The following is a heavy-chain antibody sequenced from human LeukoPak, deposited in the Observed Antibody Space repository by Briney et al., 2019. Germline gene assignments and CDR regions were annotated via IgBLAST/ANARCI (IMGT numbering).Heavy chain of an antibody. CDR3: ARNFDFWSGSHAFNWFDP. D-gene: IGHD3-3*01. J-gene: IGHJ5*02. Sequence: SETLSLTCAVYGGSFSGYYWSWIRQPPGKGLEWIGEINHSGSTNYNPSLKSRVTISVDTSKNQFSLKLSSVTAADTAVYYCARNFDFWSGSHAFNWFDPWGQGTLVTVSS. V-gene: IGHV4-34*01. CDR2: INHSGST. CDR1: GGSFSGYY.